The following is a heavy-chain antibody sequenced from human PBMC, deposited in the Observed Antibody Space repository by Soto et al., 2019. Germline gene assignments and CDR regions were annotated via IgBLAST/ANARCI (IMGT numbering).Heavy chain of an antibody. Sequence: RRLSCAASGFTFSSYAMHWVRQAPGKGLEWVAVISYDGSNKYYADSVKGRFTISRDNSKNTLYLQMNSLRAEDTAVYYCARVDIALVPAWPHSFDYWGQGTLVTVSS. V-gene: IGHV3-30-3*01. D-gene: IGHD2-2*01. CDR1: GFTFSSYA. CDR2: ISYDGSNK. CDR3: ARVDIALVPAWPHSFDY. J-gene: IGHJ4*02.